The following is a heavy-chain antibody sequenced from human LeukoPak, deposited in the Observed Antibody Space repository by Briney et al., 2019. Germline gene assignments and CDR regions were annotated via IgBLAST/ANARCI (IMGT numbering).Heavy chain of an antibody. D-gene: IGHD4-23*01. V-gene: IGHV4-30-2*01. CDR2: IYHSGST. Sequence: NSSETLSLTCAVSGGSIISGGYSWSWIRQPPGKGLEWIGYIYHSGSTYYNPSLKSRVTISADRSKNQFSLKLSSVTAADTAVYYCARDYGGYTDYWGQGTLVTVSS. CDR1: GGSIISGGYS. CDR3: ARDYGGYTDY. J-gene: IGHJ4*02.